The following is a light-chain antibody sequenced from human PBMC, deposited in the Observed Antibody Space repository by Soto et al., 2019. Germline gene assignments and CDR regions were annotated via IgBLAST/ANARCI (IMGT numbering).Light chain of an antibody. V-gene: IGLV4-60*02. Sequence: QSVLTQSSSASASLGSSVKLTCTLSSGHSSFIIAWHQQQPGKAPRFLMKLEGDGSYDKGSGVPDRFSGSSSGADRYLTISNLQFEDEADYYCETWDDNTVVFGGGTKLTVL. CDR2: LEGDGSY. J-gene: IGLJ3*02. CDR3: ETWDDNTVV. CDR1: SGHSSFI.